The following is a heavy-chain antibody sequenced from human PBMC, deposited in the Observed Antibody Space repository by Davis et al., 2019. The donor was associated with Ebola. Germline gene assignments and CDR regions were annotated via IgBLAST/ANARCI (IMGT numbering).Heavy chain of an antibody. CDR1: GSSFSDYW. CDR2: IYPGDSDT. V-gene: IGHV5-51*01. Sequence: GGSLRPSCQGSGSSFSDYWIGWVRQMPGKGLEWMGTIYPGDSDTRYSPSFQGQVTISVDKSLSTAYLQWSSLKASDTAMYYCARQESIVGATGLDYWGQGTLVIVSS. D-gene: IGHD1-26*01. CDR3: ARQESIVGATGLDY. J-gene: IGHJ4*02.